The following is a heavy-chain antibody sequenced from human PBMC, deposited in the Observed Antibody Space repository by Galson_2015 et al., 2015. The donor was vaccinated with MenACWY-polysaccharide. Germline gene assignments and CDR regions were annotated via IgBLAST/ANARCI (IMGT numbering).Heavy chain of an antibody. CDR2: LSYSGRA. CDR1: GGSVSSVTDY. Sequence: QVQLQGSGPGLVKPSETLSLTCTVSGGSVSSVTDYWSWLRQSPGKGLEWIGYLSYSGRANYNPSLKSRVTISIDTSKNQFFLRLSSVTAADTAVYYCAREPTYSGSFGWFDPWGQGTLVTVSS. CDR3: AREPTYSGSFGWFDP. J-gene: IGHJ5*02. D-gene: IGHD1-26*01. V-gene: IGHV4-61*01.